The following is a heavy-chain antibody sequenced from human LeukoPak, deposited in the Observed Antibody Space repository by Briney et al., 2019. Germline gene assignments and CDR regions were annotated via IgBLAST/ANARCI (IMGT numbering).Heavy chain of an antibody. V-gene: IGHV4-59*08. CDR1: GDSTNNFY. Sequence: PSETLSLTCTVSGDSTNNFYWNWIRQPPGKGLEWIGYIYYSGSTNYNPSLKSRVTISVDTSKNQFSPKLSSVTAADTAVYYCARCKTPDGYYGMDVWGQGTTVTVSS. J-gene: IGHJ6*02. D-gene: IGHD2-15*01. CDR2: IYYSGST. CDR3: ARCKTPDGYYGMDV.